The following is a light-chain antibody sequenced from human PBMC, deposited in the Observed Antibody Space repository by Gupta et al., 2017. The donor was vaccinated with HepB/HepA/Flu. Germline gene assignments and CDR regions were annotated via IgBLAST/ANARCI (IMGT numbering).Light chain of an antibody. J-gene: IGKJ1*01. V-gene: IGKV1-5*03. CDR3: QQEKSSYST. CDR2: KAS. CDR1: QSISSW. Sequence: DIQMTQSPSTLSASVGDRVTITCRASQSISSWLVWYQQKPGKAPKLLIYKASSLESGVPSRFSGSGSGTEFTLTISSLQPDDFATYYCQQEKSSYSTFGQGTKVEIK.